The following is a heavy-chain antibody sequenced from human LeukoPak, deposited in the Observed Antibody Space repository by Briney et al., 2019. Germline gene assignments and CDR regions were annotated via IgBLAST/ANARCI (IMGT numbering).Heavy chain of an antibody. CDR3: ARQPIPLWFGESPSYFDY. J-gene: IGHJ4*02. CDR1: GGSISSSSYY. V-gene: IGHV4-39*01. D-gene: IGHD3-10*01. CDR2: IYYSGST. Sequence: PSETLSLTCTVSGGSISSSSYYWGWIRQPPGQGLEWIGSIYYSGSTYYNPSLKSRVTISVDTSKNQFSLKLSSVTAADTAVYYCARQPIPLWFGESPSYFDYWGQGTLVTVSS.